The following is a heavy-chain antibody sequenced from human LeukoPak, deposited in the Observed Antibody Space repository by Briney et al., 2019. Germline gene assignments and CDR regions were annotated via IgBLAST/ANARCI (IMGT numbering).Heavy chain of an antibody. CDR3: ATSRRYSYGYGY. D-gene: IGHD5-18*01. Sequence: GASVKVSCKASGYTFTDYYMHWVQQAPGKGLEWMGRVDPEDGETIYAEKFQGRVTITADTSTDTAYMELSSLRFEDTAVYYCATSRRYSYGYGYWGQGTLVTVSS. V-gene: IGHV1-69-2*01. CDR1: GYTFTDYY. J-gene: IGHJ4*02. CDR2: VDPEDGET.